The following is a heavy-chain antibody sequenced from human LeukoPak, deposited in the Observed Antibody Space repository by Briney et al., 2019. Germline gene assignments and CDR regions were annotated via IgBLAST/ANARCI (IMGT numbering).Heavy chain of an antibody. V-gene: IGHV3-30-3*01. Sequence: GGSLRLSCAASGFTFSSYAMHWVRQAPGKGLEWVAFISYDGSNKYYADSVKGRFTISRDNSKNTLYLQMNSLRAEDTAVYYCARDLSSGWFNYYGMDVWGQGTTVTVSS. J-gene: IGHJ6*02. CDR1: GFTFSSYA. D-gene: IGHD6-19*01. CDR2: ISYDGSNK. CDR3: ARDLSSGWFNYYGMDV.